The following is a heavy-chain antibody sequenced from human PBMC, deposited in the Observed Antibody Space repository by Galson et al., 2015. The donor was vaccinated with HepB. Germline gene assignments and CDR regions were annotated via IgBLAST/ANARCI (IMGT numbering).Heavy chain of an antibody. CDR1: GGSISSGGYY. CDR2: IYYSGST. CDR3: ARVFEGLYYYDSSGYYFSDAFDI. J-gene: IGHJ3*02. Sequence: TLSLTCTVSGGSISSGGYYWSWIRQHPGKGLEWIGYIYYSGSTYYNPSLKSRVTISVDTSKNQFSLKLSSVTAADTAVYYCARVFEGLYYYDSSGYYFSDAFDIWGQGTMVTVSS. D-gene: IGHD3-22*01. V-gene: IGHV4-31*03.